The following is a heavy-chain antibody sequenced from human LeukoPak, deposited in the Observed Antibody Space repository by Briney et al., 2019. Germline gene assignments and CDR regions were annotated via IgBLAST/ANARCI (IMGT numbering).Heavy chain of an antibody. D-gene: IGHD2-2*01. CDR1: GGSISSYY. J-gene: IGHJ5*02. CDR2: IYYSGST. Sequence: ASETLSLTCTVSGGSISSYYWSWIRQPPGKGLEWIGYIYYSGSTSYNPSLKSRVTISVDTSKNQFSLKLSSVTAADTAVYYCARDPSLFLDSGWFDPWGQGTLVTVSS. CDR3: ARDPSLFLDSGWFDP. V-gene: IGHV4-59*01.